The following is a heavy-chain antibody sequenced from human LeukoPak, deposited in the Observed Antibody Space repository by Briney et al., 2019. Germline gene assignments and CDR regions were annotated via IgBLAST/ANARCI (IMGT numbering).Heavy chain of an antibody. CDR1: GGTIMVAAYS. CDR2: IYYSGRT. V-gene: IGHV4-30-2*01. J-gene: IGHJ3*02. CDR3: ARGYGDNSGAFDI. Sequence: SETLSLTCTVSGGTIMVAAYSWSWIRQPPGKGLEWIGYIYYSGRTYYNPSLKSRVTISLDRSKNQFSLKLSSVTAADTAVYFCARGYGDNSGAFDIWGQGTLVTVSS. D-gene: IGHD4-23*01.